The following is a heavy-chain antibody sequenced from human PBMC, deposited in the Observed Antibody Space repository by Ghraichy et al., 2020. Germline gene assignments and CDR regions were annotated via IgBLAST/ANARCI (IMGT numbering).Heavy chain of an antibody. D-gene: IGHD6-13*01. CDR1: GFTVSSNY. CDR3: ARGEATAGTLLVY. Sequence: WGSLRLSCAASGFTVSSNYMSWVRQAPGKGLEWVSVIYSGGSTYYADSVRGRFTISRDNPKSTLYLQMNSLRVEDTAVYYCARGEATAGTLLVYWGQGTLVTVSS. J-gene: IGHJ4*02. V-gene: IGHV3-66*01. CDR2: IYSGGST.